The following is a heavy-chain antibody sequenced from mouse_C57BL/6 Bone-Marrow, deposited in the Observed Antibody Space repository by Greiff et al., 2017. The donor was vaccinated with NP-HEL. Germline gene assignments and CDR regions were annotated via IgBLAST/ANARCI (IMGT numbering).Heavy chain of an antibody. Sequence: VQLQESGPELVKPGASVKISSKASGYAFSSSWMNWVKQRPGKGLEWIGRIYPGDGDTNYNGKFKGKATLTADKSSSTAYMQLSSLTSEDSAVYFCARQGYGYYAMDYWGQGTAVTVSS. J-gene: IGHJ4*01. V-gene: IGHV1-82*01. CDR1: GYAFSSSW. CDR2: IYPGDGDT. CDR3: ARQGYGYYAMDY. D-gene: IGHD1-1*02.